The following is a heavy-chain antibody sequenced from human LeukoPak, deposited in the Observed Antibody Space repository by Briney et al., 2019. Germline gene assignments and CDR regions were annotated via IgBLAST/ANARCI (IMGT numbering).Heavy chain of an antibody. J-gene: IGHJ4*02. CDR2: ISSSSSTI. CDR1: GFTFSSYS. CDR3: AREGTAVATNFDY. Sequence: PGGSLRLSCAASGFTFSSYSMNWVRQAPGKGLEWVSYISSSSSTIYYADSVKGRFTISRDNAKNSLYLQMNSLRAEDTAVYYCAREGTAVATNFDYWGQGTLVTVSS. V-gene: IGHV3-48*01. D-gene: IGHD5-18*01.